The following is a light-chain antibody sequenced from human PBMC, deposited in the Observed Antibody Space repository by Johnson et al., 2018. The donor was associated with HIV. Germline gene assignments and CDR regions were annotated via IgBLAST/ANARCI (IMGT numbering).Light chain of an antibody. V-gene: IGLV1-51*01. J-gene: IGLJ1*01. CDR3: GTWDSSLRAGPYV. CDR1: SSNIGNNL. Sequence: QSVLTQPPSVSAPPGQKVTISCSGSSSNIGNNLASWYQQLPGTAPKLLIYDNNKRPSGIPDRFSGSKSGTSATLGITGLQTGNEADYYCGTWDSSLRAGPYVFGSGTKVTVL. CDR2: DNN.